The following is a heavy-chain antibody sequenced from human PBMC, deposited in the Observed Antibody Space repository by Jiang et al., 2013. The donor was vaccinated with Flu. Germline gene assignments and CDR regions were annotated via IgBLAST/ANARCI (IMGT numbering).Heavy chain of an antibody. V-gene: IGHV4-34*01. Sequence: LLKPSETLSLTCAVYGGSFSGYYWSWIRQPPGKGLEWIGEINHSGSTNYNPSLKSRVTISVDTSKNQFSLKLSSVTAADTAVYYCARRGYDFWSGYYKGHWFDPWGQGTLVTVSS. D-gene: IGHD3-3*01. CDR1: GGSFSGYY. CDR3: ARRGYDFWSGYYKGHWFDP. CDR2: INHSGST. J-gene: IGHJ5*02.